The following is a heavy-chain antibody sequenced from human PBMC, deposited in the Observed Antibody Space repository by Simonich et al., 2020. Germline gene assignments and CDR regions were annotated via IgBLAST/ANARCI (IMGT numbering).Heavy chain of an antibody. Sequence: QPGGSLRLSCAASGFTFSSYEMNWVRQAPGKGLEWVSYISSSGSTIYYADSVKGRFTISRDNAKSSLYLQMNSLRAEDTAVYYCAREKWLRFAFDIWGQGTMVTVSS. CDR2: ISSSGSTI. D-gene: IGHD5-12*01. CDR3: AREKWLRFAFDI. J-gene: IGHJ3*02. V-gene: IGHV3-48*03. CDR1: GFTFSSYE.